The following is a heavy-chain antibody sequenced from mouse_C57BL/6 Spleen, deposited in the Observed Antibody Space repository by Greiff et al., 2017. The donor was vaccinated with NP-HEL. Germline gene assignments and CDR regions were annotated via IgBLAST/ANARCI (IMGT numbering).Heavy chain of an antibody. Sequence: QVQLKESGAELVRPGASVTLSCKASGYTFTDYEMHWVKQTPVHGLEWIGAIDPETGGTAYNQKFKGKAILTADKSSSTAYMELRSLTSEDSAVYYCTRKDYYGPYFDYWGQGTTLTVSS. CDR1: GYTFTDYE. V-gene: IGHV1-15*01. CDR2: IDPETGGT. J-gene: IGHJ2*01. D-gene: IGHD2-1*01. CDR3: TRKDYYGPYFDY.